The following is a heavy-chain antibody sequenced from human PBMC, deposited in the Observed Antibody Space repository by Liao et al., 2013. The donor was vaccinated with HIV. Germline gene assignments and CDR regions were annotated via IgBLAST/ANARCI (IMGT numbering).Heavy chain of an antibody. D-gene: IGHD3-3*01. CDR2: ILNNGNT. Sequence: QMQPQQWGAGLLKPSETLSLTCAVKGESIRDFSWHWLRQPPGKGLEWIGEILNNGNTNYSPSLKSRISISADVSKNQFSLKVTSITAADTAMYYCTGDFLRWGQGTLVTVSS. CDR3: TGDFLR. CDR1: GESIRDFS. V-gene: IGHV4-34*12. J-gene: IGHJ4*02.